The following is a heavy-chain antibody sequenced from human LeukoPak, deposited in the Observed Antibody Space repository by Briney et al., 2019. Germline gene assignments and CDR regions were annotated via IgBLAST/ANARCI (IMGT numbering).Heavy chain of an antibody. V-gene: IGHV4-39*07. D-gene: IGHD2/OR15-2a*01. Sequence: SETLSLTCTVSGGSISSSSYYWSWIRQPPGKGLEWIGEINHSGSTNYNPSLKSRVTISVDTSKNQFSLKLSSVTAADTAVYYCARVYAAYYFDYWGQGTLVTVSS. CDR1: GGSISSSSYY. J-gene: IGHJ4*02. CDR3: ARVYAAYYFDY. CDR2: INHSGST.